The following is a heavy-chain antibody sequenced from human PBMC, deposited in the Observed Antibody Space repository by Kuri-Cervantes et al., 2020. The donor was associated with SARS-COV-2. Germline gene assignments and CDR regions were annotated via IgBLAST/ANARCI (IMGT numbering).Heavy chain of an antibody. Sequence: ESLKISCAVSGYSISSGYYWGWIRQPPGKGLEWIGSIYHSGSTYYNPSLKSRVTISVDTSKNQFSLKLSSVTAADTAVYYCARDPLFGGDSWVDYWGQGILVTVSS. CDR3: ARDPLFGGDSWVDY. CDR1: GYSISSGYY. J-gene: IGHJ4*02. CDR2: IYHSGST. D-gene: IGHD2-21*01. V-gene: IGHV4-38-2*02.